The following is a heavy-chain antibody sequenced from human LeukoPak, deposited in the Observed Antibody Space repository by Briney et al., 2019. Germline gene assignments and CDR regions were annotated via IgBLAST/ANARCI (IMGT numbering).Heavy chain of an antibody. CDR3: ARDLRYSHFDWLF. V-gene: IGHV3-30-3*01. D-gene: IGHD3-9*01. CDR2: ISYDGSNK. Sequence: GGSLRLSCAASGFTFSSYAMHWVRQAPGKGLEWVAVISYDGSNKYYADSVKGRFTISRDNSKNALYLQMNSLRAEDTAVYYCARDLRYSHFDWLFWGQGTLVTVSS. CDR1: GFTFSSYA. J-gene: IGHJ4*02.